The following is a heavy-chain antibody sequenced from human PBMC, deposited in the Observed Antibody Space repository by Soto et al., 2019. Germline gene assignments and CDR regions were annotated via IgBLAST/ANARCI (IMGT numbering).Heavy chain of an antibody. J-gene: IGHJ4*02. D-gene: IGHD6-19*01. V-gene: IGHV3-11*01. Sequence: QVQLVESGGGLVEPGGSLRLSCAASGFTFSDLWMSWVRQSPGKGLEWVSYISPTADTRYYGDSVKGRFTISRDNGQNSLYLEMNSLRAEDTAMYYCAKVVEHSSGWYEYWGLGTLVTVSS. CDR2: ISPTADTR. CDR3: AKVVEHSSGWYEY. CDR1: GFTFSDLW.